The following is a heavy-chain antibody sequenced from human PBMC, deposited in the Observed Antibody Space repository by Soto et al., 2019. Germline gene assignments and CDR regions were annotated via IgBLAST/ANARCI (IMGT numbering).Heavy chain of an antibody. CDR2: IYHSGST. V-gene: IGHV4-30-2*01. D-gene: IGHD3-3*01. CDR1: GGSISSGGYS. J-gene: IGHJ4*02. CDR3: ARDSGITIFGVVIKLYY. Sequence: SETLSLTCAVSGGSISSGGYSWSWIRQPSGKGLEWIGYIYHSGSTYYNPSLKSRVTISVDRSKNQFSLKLSSVTAADTAVYYCARDSGITIFGVVIKLYYWGQGTLVTVSS.